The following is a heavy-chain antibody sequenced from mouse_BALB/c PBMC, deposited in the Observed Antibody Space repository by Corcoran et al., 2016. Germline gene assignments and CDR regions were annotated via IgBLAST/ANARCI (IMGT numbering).Heavy chain of an antibody. CDR2: INTHSGVP. CDR1: GYTFTTAG. J-gene: IGHJ4*01. CDR3: ARFWSGAMDY. Sequence: QIQLVQSGPELKKPGETVRISCKASGYTFTTAGMQWVQKMPGKGLKWIGWINTHSGVPKYAEDFKGRFAFSLETSASTAYLQISNLKNEDTATYFCARFWSGAMDYWGQGTSVTVSS. V-gene: IGHV9-4*02.